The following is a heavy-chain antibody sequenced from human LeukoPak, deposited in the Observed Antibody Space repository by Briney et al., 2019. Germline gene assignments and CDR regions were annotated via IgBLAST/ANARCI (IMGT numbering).Heavy chain of an antibody. V-gene: IGHV3-11*01. J-gene: IGHJ4*02. CDR2: ISKTGSTI. D-gene: IGHD5/OR15-5a*01. CDR3: ARDLRCDS. Sequence: GGSLRVSCAASGFTFSDYFMSWVRQARGKGLEWVSYISKTGSTIYYADSVKGRFTISRDNANNSLYLQMNSLRAEDTAVYYCARDLRCDSWGQGTLVTVSS. CDR1: GFTFSDYF.